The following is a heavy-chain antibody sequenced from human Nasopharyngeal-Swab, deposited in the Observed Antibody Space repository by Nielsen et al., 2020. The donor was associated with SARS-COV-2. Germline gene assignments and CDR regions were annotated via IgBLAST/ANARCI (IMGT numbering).Heavy chain of an antibody. V-gene: IGHV3-73*01. Sequence: GASLKISCAASGFIFSASAIHWVRQASGKGLEWGGRIGDKDHNYATTYGASVQGRFTISRDDSKNTAFLQMDSLKTEDTALYYCTTDFYFDYWGQGTLVTVSS. CDR3: TTDFYFDY. CDR1: GFIFSASA. CDR2: IGDKDHNYAT. J-gene: IGHJ4*02.